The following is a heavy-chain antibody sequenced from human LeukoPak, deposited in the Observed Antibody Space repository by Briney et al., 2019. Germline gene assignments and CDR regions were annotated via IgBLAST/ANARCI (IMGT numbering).Heavy chain of an antibody. CDR1: GGSISSSSYY. J-gene: IGHJ3*02. Sequence: PSETLSLTCTVSGGSISSSSYYWGWLRQPPGKGLEWIGSIYYTGSTYYNPSLKSRVTISVDTSKNQFSLKLSPVTAADTAVYYCARPYYDILTGYYPNAFDIWGQGTMVTVSS. D-gene: IGHD3-9*01. CDR2: IYYTGST. CDR3: ARPYYDILTGYYPNAFDI. V-gene: IGHV4-39*01.